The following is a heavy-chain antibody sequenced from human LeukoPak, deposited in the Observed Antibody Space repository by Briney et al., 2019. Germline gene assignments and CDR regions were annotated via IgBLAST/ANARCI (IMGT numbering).Heavy chain of an antibody. V-gene: IGHV3-33*01. J-gene: IGHJ1*01. CDR3: ARDPYYYDSSGYYDGYFQH. CDR1: GFTFSSYG. D-gene: IGHD3-22*01. Sequence: GRSLRLSCAASGFTFSSYGMHWVRQAPGKGLEWVAVIWYDGSNKYYADSVKGRFTISRDNSKNTLYLQMNSLRAEDTAVYYCARDPYYYDSSGYYDGYFQHWGQGTLVTVSS. CDR2: IWYDGSNK.